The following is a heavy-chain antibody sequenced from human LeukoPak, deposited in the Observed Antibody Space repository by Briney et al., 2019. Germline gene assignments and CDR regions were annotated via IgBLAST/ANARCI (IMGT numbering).Heavy chain of an antibody. D-gene: IGHD2-8*01. J-gene: IGHJ6*02. CDR3: ALGTINKDYYFGMDV. CDR1: GFTFSDYY. V-gene: IGHV3-11*01. CDR2: ISNSGSTL. Sequence: GGSLRLSCAASGFTFSDYYMMWLRQAPGKGLEWLSYISNSGSTLFYADSVKGRFTVSRDNAKRSLYLQIESLRDDDTAVYHCALGTINKDYYFGMDVWGQGTTVTVSS.